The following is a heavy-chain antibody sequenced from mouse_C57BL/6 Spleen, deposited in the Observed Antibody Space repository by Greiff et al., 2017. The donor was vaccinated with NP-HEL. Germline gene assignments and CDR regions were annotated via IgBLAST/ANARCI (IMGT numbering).Heavy chain of an antibody. CDR1: GYTFTDYY. J-gene: IGHJ2*01. V-gene: IGHV1-19*01. CDR3: ARKPPLYYSNYVGYFDY. Sequence: EVQLQQSGPVLVKPGASVKMSCKASGYTFTDYYMNWVKQSHGKSLEWIGVINPYNGGTSYNQKFKGKATLTVDKSSSTAYMELNSLTSEDSAVYYCARKPPLYYSNYVGYFDYWGQGTTLTVSS. D-gene: IGHD2-5*01. CDR2: INPYNGGT.